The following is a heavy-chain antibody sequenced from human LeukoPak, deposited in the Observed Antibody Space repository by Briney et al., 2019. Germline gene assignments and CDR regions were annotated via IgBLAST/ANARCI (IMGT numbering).Heavy chain of an antibody. CDR1: GGSFSAYY. CDR3: ARGYKYYYDSSGQRHLKNYYYYMDV. Sequence: KPSETLSLTCAVYGGSFSAYYWSWIRQPPGKGLEWIGEINHSGSTNYNPSLKSRVTISVDTSKNQFSLKLSSVTAADTAVYYCARGYKYYYDSSGQRHLKNYYYYMDVWGKGTTVTVSS. V-gene: IGHV4-34*01. J-gene: IGHJ6*03. D-gene: IGHD3-22*01. CDR2: INHSGST.